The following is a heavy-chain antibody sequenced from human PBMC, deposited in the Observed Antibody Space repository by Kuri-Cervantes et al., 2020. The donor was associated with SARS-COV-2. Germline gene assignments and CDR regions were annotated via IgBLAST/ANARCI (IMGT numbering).Heavy chain of an antibody. CDR3: ARERGGQWLVRLGYFDY. V-gene: IGHV4-59*01. Sequence: SETLSLTCTVSGGSISSYYWSWIRQPPGKGLEWIGYIYYSGSTNYNPSLKSRVTISVDTSKNQFSLKLSSVTAADTAVYYCARERGGQWLVRLGYFDYWGQGTLVTDSS. J-gene: IGHJ4*02. D-gene: IGHD6-19*01. CDR1: GGSISSYY. CDR2: IYYSGST.